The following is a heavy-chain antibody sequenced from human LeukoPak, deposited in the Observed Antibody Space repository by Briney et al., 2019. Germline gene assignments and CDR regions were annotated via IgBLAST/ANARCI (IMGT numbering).Heavy chain of an antibody. Sequence: GGSLRLSCAASGFTFSSAWMTWVRQAPGKGLEWVGRIKSKIDGGTTEYAAPVKGRFTISRDDSKNTVYLQMNSLQTEDTAVYYCTTDRRYCSGGTCYYDRNYWGQGPLVTVSS. CDR2: IKSKIDGGTT. D-gene: IGHD2-15*01. J-gene: IGHJ4*02. V-gene: IGHV3-15*01. CDR1: GFTFSSAW. CDR3: TTDRRYCSGGTCYYDRNY.